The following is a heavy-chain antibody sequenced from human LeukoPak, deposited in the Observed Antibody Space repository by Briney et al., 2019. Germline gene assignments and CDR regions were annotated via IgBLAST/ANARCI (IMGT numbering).Heavy chain of an antibody. J-gene: IGHJ3*02. CDR3: ASQYYYDSSHHAFDI. CDR2: ISYDGSNK. Sequence: QAGGSLRLSCAASGFTFSSYAMHWVRQAPGEGLEWVAVISYDGSNKYYADSVKGRFTISRDNSKNTLYLQMNSLRAEDTAVYYCASQYYYDSSHHAFDIWGQGTMVTVSS. D-gene: IGHD3-22*01. V-gene: IGHV3-30*04. CDR1: GFTFSSYA.